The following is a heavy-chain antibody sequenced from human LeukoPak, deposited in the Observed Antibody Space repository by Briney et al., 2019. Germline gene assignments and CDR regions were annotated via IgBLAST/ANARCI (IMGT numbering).Heavy chain of an antibody. CDR1: GYTFTSYA. V-gene: IGHV1-3*01. D-gene: IGHD2-2*01. CDR3: AGGYCSSTSCYAFSNWFDP. CDR2: INAGNGNA. Sequence: GASVKVSCKASGYTFTSYAMHWVRQAPGQRLEWMGWINAGNGNAKYSQKFQGRVTITRDISASTAYMELSSLRSEDTAVYYCAGGYCSSTSCYAFSNWFDPWGQGTLVTVSS. J-gene: IGHJ5*02.